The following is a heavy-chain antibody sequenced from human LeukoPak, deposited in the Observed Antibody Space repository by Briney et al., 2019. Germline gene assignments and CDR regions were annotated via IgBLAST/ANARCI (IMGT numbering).Heavy chain of an antibody. Sequence: SETLSLTCTVSGGSISSSSYYWSWIRQPPGKGLEWMGYIYYSGSTNYNPSLKSRVTISVDTSKNQFYMKLSSVTAADTAIYYCARHYYDSSGYIRAFDYWGQGTLVTVSS. CDR2: IYYSGST. J-gene: IGHJ4*02. D-gene: IGHD3-22*01. V-gene: IGHV4-61*01. CDR1: GGSISSSSYY. CDR3: ARHYYDSSGYIRAFDY.